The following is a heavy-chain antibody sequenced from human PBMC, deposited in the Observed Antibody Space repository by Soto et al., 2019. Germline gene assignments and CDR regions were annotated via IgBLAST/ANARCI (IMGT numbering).Heavy chain of an antibody. J-gene: IGHJ6*02. CDR1: GFTVSSNY. Sequence: EVQLVESGGGLVQPGGSLRLSCAASGFTVSSNYMSWVHQAPGKGLEWVSVIYSGGSTYYADSVKGRFTISRDNSKNTLYLQMNSLRAEDTAVYYCAREDEHYYYYGMDVWGQGTTVTVSS. CDR2: IYSGGST. CDR3: AREDEHYYYYGMDV. V-gene: IGHV3-66*01.